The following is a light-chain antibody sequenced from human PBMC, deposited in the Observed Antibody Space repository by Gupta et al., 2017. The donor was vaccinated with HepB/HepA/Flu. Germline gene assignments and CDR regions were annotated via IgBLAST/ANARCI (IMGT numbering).Light chain of an antibody. J-gene: IGKJ4*01. V-gene: IGKV4-1*01. CDR3: QQDDSTPIT. CDR1: QSVLYSSNNKNY. CDR2: WAS. Sequence: DIVMTQSPDSLAVSLGERATINCKSSQSVLYSSNNKNYLAWYQQKPGQPPKLLIYWASTRESGVPDRFSGSGSGTDFTLTISILHAEDVAVYYCQQDDSTPITFGGGTKVEIK.